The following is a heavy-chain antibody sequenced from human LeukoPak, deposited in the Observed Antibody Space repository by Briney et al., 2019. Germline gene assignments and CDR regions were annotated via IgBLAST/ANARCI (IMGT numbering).Heavy chain of an antibody. CDR3: ARVASFWARYYYYGMDV. V-gene: IGHV1-18*01. D-gene: IGHD3-16*01. CDR1: GYTFTSYG. Sequence: ASVKVSCKASGYTFTSYGISWARQAPGQGLEWMGWISAYNGNTNYAQKLQGRVTMTTDTSTSTAYMELRSLRSDDTAVYNCARVASFWARYYYYGMDVWGQGTTVTVSS. J-gene: IGHJ6*02. CDR2: ISAYNGNT.